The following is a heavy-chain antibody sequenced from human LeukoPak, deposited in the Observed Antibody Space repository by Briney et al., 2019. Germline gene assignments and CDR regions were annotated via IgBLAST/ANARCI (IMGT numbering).Heavy chain of an antibody. Sequence: PGRSLRLSCAASGFTFSSYAMHWVRQAPGKGLEWVAVISYDGSNKYYADSVKGRFTISRDNSKNTLYLQMNSLRAEDTAVYYCAKDWGSRSLDYWGQGTLVTVSS. CDR3: AKDWGSRSLDY. J-gene: IGHJ4*02. D-gene: IGHD3-16*01. CDR1: GFTFSSYA. V-gene: IGHV3-30*04. CDR2: ISYDGSNK.